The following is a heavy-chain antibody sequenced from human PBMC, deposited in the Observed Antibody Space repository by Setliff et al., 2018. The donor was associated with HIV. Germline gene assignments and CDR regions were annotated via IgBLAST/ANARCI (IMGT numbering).Heavy chain of an antibody. CDR2: INYRGNT. CDR1: GGSISTSRYY. Sequence: SETLSLTCTVSGGSISTSRYYWGWIRQPPGKGLEWIGSINYRGNTYYNPSLKSRAAISVDTSKNQISLKLSSVTAADTAVYYCARCYYNFWSGYPLDYMDVWGKGTTVTVSS. D-gene: IGHD3-3*01. CDR3: ARCYYNFWSGYPLDYMDV. V-gene: IGHV4-39*01. J-gene: IGHJ6*03.